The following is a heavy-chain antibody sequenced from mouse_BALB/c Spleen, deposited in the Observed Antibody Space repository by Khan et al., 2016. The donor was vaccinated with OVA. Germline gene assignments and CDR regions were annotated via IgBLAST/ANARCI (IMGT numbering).Heavy chain of an antibody. V-gene: IGHV3-2*02. D-gene: IGHD1-1*01. J-gene: IGHJ2*02. CDR1: VYSITSDYA. CDR3: ARIYGGDFDY. CDR2: ISYSGNT. Sequence: VQLKQSGPGLVTPSQSLSLTCTVTVYSITSDYAWNWIRQFPGNKLEWMGFISYSGNTKYNPSLKSRISITRDTSRNQFFLQLNSVTIEDTATYYCARIYGGDFDYWGQGTSLTVSS.